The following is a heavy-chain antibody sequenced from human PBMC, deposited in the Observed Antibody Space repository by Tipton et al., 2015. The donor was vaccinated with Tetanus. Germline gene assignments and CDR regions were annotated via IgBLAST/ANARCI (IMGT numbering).Heavy chain of an antibody. CDR2: ISSSGRT. CDR3: AIIRYYPYSSAFLSYY. Sequence: GLVKPSETLSLTCGVSDGSFNAYYWSWIRQAPGKGLEWLACISSSGRTNSNYFHKSRVTMSRDTSKNQFSLKLASVTAADSAVYFCAIIRYYPYSSAFLSYYWGRGIRVSVSS. V-gene: IGHV4-59*01. J-gene: IGHJ4*01. CDR1: DGSFNAYY. D-gene: IGHD4-11*01.